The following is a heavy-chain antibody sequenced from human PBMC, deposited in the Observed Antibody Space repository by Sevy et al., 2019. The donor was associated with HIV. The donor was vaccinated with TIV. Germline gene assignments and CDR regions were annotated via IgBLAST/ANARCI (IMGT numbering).Heavy chain of an antibody. CDR2: ISSSGTII. V-gene: IGHV3-11*01. CDR1: GLNVSDYF. J-gene: IGHJ4*02. CDR3: ARDLASGSFFSLYFDY. Sequence: GGSLRLSCAASGLNVSDYFMSWIRQAPGKRPEWVSYISSSGTIIYYADSVKGRFTISRDKAKNSLYLQMKSLRAEDTAIYYCARDLASGSFFSLYFDYWGQGTLVTVSS. D-gene: IGHD3-10*01.